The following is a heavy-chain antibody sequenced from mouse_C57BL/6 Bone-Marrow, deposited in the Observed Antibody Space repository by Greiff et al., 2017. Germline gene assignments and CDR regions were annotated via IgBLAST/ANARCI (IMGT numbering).Heavy chain of an antibody. Sequence: DVKLVESGGGLVKPGGSLKLSCAASGFTFSSYAMSWVRQTPEKRLEWVATISDGGSYTYYPDNVKGRFTISRDNAKNNLYLQMSHLKSEDTAMYYCAREPLYYFDYWGQGTTLTVSS. V-gene: IGHV5-4*01. CDR3: AREPLYYFDY. CDR1: GFTFSSYA. J-gene: IGHJ2*01. CDR2: ISDGGSYT.